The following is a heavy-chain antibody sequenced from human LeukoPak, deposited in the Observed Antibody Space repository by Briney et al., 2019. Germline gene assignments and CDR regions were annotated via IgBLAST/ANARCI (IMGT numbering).Heavy chain of an antibody. CDR2: IYCSGST. V-gene: IGHV4-39*01. D-gene: IGHD3-9*01. Sequence: SETLSLTCTVSGGSISSSSYYWGWIRQPPGKGLEWIGSIYCSGSTYYNPSLKSRVTISVDTSKNQFSLKLSSVTAADTAVYYCASPFYDILTGSFPFDIWGQGTMVTVYS. CDR1: GGSISSSSYY. J-gene: IGHJ3*02. CDR3: ASPFYDILTGSFPFDI.